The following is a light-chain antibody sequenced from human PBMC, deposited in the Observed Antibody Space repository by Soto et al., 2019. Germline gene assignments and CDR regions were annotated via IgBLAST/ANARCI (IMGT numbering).Light chain of an antibody. CDR2: SST. J-gene: IGLJ1*01. CDR3: QSYDSGVTRSV. V-gene: IGLV1-40*01. Sequence: QPVLTQPPSVSGAPGQPVTISCTGSSSNIGAGFDVHWYQQVPGTAPKLVLYSSTARPSGVPDRFSGSRSGSSGSLALTGLQPEDEADYYCQSYDSGVTRSVFGTETKVNVL. CDR1: SSNIGAGFD.